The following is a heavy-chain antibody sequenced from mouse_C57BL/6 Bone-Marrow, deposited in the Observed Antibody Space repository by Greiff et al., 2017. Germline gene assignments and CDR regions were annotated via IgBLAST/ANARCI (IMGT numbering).Heavy chain of an antibody. J-gene: IGHJ4*01. CDR2: IDPETGGT. Sequence: VQLQESGAELVRPGASVTLSCKASGYTFTDYEMPWVKQTPVHGLEWIGAIDPETGGTAYNQKFKGKAILTADKSSSTAYMELRSLTSEDSAVYYCTRKRSEDYWGQGTSVTVSS. D-gene: IGHD1-1*01. CDR3: TRKRSEDY. V-gene: IGHV1-15*01. CDR1: GYTFTDYE.